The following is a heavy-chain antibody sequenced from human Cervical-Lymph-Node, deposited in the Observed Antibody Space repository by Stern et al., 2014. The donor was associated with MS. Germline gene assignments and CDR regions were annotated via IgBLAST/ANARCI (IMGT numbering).Heavy chain of an antibody. D-gene: IGHD2-8*02. CDR1: GFVFDYSP. Sequence: QVPLEDSRGGVVQPWRALSISCTASGFVFDYSPMHLVRQAPGKWLVWVAAVSNNGDNNYYGDSVKGRFSVSRYNSKNTLYLQMNSLRSEDTAVYYCARVLLGYCPDTACPGGFDYWGQGTLLTVSS. CDR3: ARVLLGYCPDTACPGGFDY. V-gene: IGHV3-30-3*01. J-gene: IGHJ4*02. CDR2: VSNNGDNN.